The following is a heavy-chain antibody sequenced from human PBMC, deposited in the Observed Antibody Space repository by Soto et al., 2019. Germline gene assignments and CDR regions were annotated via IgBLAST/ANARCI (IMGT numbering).Heavy chain of an antibody. J-gene: IGHJ4*02. D-gene: IGHD2-15*01. CDR3: ARDSCSGGSCYGYYFDY. CDR1: GFTFSSYG. CDR2: IWYDGSNK. V-gene: IGHV3-33*01. Sequence: GGSLRLSCAASGFTFSSYGMHWVRQAPGKGLEWVAVIWYDGSNKYYADSVKGRFTISRDNSKNTLYLQMNSLRAEDTAVYYCARDSCSGGSCYGYYFDYWGQGTLVTVSS.